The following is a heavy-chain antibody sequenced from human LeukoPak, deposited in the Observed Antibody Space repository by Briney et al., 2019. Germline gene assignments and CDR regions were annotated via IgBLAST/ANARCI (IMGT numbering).Heavy chain of an antibody. CDR3: ARDGEMGTIENYFDY. J-gene: IGHJ4*02. CDR2: NSGST. Sequence: SETLSLTCTVSAVSISSSSYYWGRIRQPPGKGLGWIGSNSGSTHYNPSLKSRVTISVDTSKNQFSLKLSSVTAADTAVYYCARDGEMGTIENYFDYWGQGTLVTVSS. D-gene: IGHD5-24*01. CDR1: AVSISSSSYY. V-gene: IGHV4-39*07.